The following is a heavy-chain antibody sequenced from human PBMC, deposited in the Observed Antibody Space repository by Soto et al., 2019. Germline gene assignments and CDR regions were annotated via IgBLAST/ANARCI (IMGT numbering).Heavy chain of an antibody. CDR1: GGSISSYY. Sequence: SETLSLTCTVSGGSISSYYWSWIRQPPGKGLEWIGYIYYSGSTNYNPSLKSRVTISVDTSKNQFSLKLSSVTAADTAVYYCARNTLYCSGGSCPFDPWGQGTLVTAPQ. J-gene: IGHJ5*02. V-gene: IGHV4-59*01. CDR2: IYYSGST. CDR3: ARNTLYCSGGSCPFDP. D-gene: IGHD2-15*01.